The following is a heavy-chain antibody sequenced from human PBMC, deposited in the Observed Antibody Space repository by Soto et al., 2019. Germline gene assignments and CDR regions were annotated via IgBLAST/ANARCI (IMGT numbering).Heavy chain of an antibody. D-gene: IGHD1-26*01. J-gene: IGHJ5*02. V-gene: IGHV1-3*01. Sequence: ASVKVSCKASGYTFTTYAMHWVRQAPGQGLEWMGWINAGNGNTNYSQKLQGRVTMTTDTSTSTAYMELRSLRSDDTAVYYCSRASGSSYWFDPWGQGTLVTVS. CDR3: SRASGSSYWFDP. CDR1: GYTFTTYA. CDR2: INAGNGNT.